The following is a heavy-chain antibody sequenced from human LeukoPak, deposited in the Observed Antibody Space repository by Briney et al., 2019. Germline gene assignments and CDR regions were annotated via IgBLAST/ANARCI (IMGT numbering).Heavy chain of an antibody. D-gene: IGHD2-2*02. J-gene: IGHJ4*02. Sequence: GGSLRLSCAASGFTFSSCAMNWVRQAPGKGLGLVSAVSGSCGSTYYAASVKGRFTISRDNSKDTLYLQMNRLRGEDTAVYYCAKDPAIVVVPAAIIPYYFDYWGQGTLVTVSS. CDR1: GFTFSSCA. V-gene: IGHV3-23*01. CDR2: VSGSCGST. CDR3: AKDPAIVVVPAAIIPYYFDY.